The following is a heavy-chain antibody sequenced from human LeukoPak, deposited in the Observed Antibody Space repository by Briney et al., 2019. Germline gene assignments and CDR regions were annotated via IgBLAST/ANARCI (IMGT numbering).Heavy chain of an antibody. CDR2: ISAYNGNT. CDR1: GYTFTSYG. V-gene: IGHV1-18*01. Sequence: ASVKVSCKASGYTFTSYGISWVRHAPGQGLEWMGWISAYNGNTNYAQKLQGRVTMTTDTSTSTAYMELRSLRSDDTAVYYCARDIVVVPAAIGYYYYGMDVWGQGTTVTVSS. CDR3: ARDIVVVPAAIGYYYYGMDV. J-gene: IGHJ6*02. D-gene: IGHD2-2*01.